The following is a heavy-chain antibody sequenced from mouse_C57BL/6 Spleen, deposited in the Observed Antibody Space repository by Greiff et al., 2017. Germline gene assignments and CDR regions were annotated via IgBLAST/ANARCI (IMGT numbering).Heavy chain of an antibody. J-gene: IGHJ1*03. V-gene: IGHV1-74*01. CDR1: GYTFTSYW. D-gene: IGHD1-1*01. Sequence: QVQLQQPGAELVKPGASVKVSCKASGYTFTSYWMHWVKQRPGQGLEWIGRIHPSDSDTNYNQKFKGKATLTVDKSSSTAYMQLSRLTSEASAVYYCAIIYYGSSYRDFDVWGTGTTVTVAS. CDR2: IHPSDSDT. CDR3: AIIYYGSSYRDFDV.